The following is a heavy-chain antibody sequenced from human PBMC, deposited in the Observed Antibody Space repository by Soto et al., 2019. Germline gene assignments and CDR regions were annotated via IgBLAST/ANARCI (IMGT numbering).Heavy chain of an antibody. V-gene: IGHV1-18*01. CDR1: GYTFYSHS. CDR2: INADYGNT. CDR3: ARCIQGDYYDGMDV. D-gene: IGHD5-18*01. Sequence: QAQLVQSGAEVKKPGASVKVSCKASGYTFYSHSISWVRQAPGQGLEWMGRINADYGNTQYAQRFRGRVTMTTDTSTTTVYMELTNLRSDDTAVYYCARCIQGDYYDGMDVWGQGTTVTVSS. J-gene: IGHJ6*02.